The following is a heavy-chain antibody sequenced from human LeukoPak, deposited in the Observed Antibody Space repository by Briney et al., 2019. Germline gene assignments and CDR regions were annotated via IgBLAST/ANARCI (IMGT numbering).Heavy chain of an antibody. D-gene: IGHD2-15*01. CDR3: AKVVVVAATYRGAFDI. CDR1: GFTFSSYA. Sequence: GGSLRLSCAASGFTFSSYAMSWVRQAPGKGLEWVSAISGSGGSTYYADAVKGRFTISRDNSKNTLYLQMNSLRAEDTAVYYCAKVVVVAATYRGAFDIWGQGTMVTVSS. CDR2: ISGSGGST. J-gene: IGHJ3*02. V-gene: IGHV3-23*01.